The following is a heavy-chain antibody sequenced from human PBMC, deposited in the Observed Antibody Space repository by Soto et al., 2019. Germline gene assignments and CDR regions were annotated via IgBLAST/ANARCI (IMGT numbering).Heavy chain of an antibody. CDR3: AVTYYDILTGYVYFDY. CDR1: GGTFSSYT. J-gene: IGHJ4*02. V-gene: IGHV1-69*02. D-gene: IGHD3-9*01. CDR2: IIPILGIA. Sequence: GASVKVSCKASGGTFSSYTISWVRQAPRQGLEWMGRIIPILGIANYAQKFQGRVTITADKSTSTAYMELSSLRSEDTAVYYCAVTYYDILTGYVYFDYWGQGTLVTVSS.